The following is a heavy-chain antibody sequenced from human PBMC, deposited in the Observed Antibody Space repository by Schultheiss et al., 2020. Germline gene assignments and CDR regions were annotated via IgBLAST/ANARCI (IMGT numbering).Heavy chain of an antibody. CDR1: GGSISSGSYY. CDR2: IYTSGST. Sequence: SETLSLTCTVSGGSISSGSYYWSWIRQPAGKGLEWIGRIYTSGSTNYNPSLKSRVTISVDTSKNQFSLKLSSVTAADTAVYYCAGGIVATFSSYYYYGMDVWGQGTTVTVSS. V-gene: IGHV4-61*02. J-gene: IGHJ6*02. CDR3: AGGIVATFSSYYYYGMDV. D-gene: IGHD5-12*01.